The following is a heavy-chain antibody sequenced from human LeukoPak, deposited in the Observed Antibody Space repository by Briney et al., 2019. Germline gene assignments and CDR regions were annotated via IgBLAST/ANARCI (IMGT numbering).Heavy chain of an antibody. CDR1: GFTFSSYG. J-gene: IGHJ6*02. Sequence: GGSLRLSCAASGFTFSSYGMHWVRQAPGKGLEWVAVIWYDGSNEYYADSVKGRFTISRDNSKNTLYLQMNSLRAEDTAVYYCARDPGGIVASHYYYGMDVWGQGTTVTVSS. V-gene: IGHV3-33*01. CDR2: IWYDGSNE. CDR3: ARDPGGIVASHYYYGMDV. D-gene: IGHD3-22*01.